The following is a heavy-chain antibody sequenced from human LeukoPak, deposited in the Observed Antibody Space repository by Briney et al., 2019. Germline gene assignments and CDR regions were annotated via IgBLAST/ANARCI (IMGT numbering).Heavy chain of an antibody. CDR3: AKRPGGGSYYYDDSGYSFDY. D-gene: IGHD3-22*01. CDR2: LSGSVGST. V-gene: IGHV3-23*01. J-gene: IGHJ4*02. CDR1: GFTFSSYA. Sequence: GGSLRLSCAASGFTFSSYAWSGFAKVQGKGLNWFTALSGSVGSTYYADSVKGRFTISRDNSKNTLYLQMNSLRAEDTAAYYCAKRPGGGSYYYDDSGYSFDYWGQGTLVTVSS.